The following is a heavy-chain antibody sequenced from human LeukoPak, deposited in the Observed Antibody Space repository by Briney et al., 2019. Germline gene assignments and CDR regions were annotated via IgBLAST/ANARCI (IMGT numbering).Heavy chain of an antibody. J-gene: IGHJ4*02. V-gene: IGHV3-64*04. CDR3: ARVRQGWYFDF. CDR1: GFPFSSYA. D-gene: IGHD2-15*01. Sequence: GGSLRLSCSASGFPFSSYAMHWVRQAPGKGLEYVSAISDSGGSTYYADSVKGRFTISRDNAKNSLSLQMNSLRDEDTALYYCARVRQGWYFDFWGQGTLVTVSS. CDR2: ISDSGGST.